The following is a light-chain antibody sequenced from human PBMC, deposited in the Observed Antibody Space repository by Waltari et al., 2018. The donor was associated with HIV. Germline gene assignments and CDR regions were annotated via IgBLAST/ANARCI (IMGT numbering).Light chain of an antibody. J-gene: IGLJ3*02. Sequence: QSVLTQPHSASGTPGQSVTISCSGSSPNIGSNSVYWYQVLPGTTPKLPTYRNKRRPSRSPCRFAGSRSGTSASLAISGLRSEDEADYYCAAWDNSLIWVFGGGTKLTVL. V-gene: IGLV1-47*01. CDR3: AAWDNSLIWV. CDR2: RNK. CDR1: SPNIGSNS.